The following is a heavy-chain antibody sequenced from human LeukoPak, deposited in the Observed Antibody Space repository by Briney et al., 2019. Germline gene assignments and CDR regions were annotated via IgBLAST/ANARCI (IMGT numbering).Heavy chain of an antibody. CDR2: ISYDGSNK. CDR3: ARLIRLGYYYMDV. D-gene: IGHD3-16*01. Sequence: GGSLRLSCAASGFTFSDEGMHWVRQAPGKGLEWVAVISYDGSNKYYADSVKGRFTISRDNSKNTLYLQMNSLRAEDTAVYYCARLIRLGYYYMDVWGKGTTVTVSS. CDR1: GFTFSDEG. V-gene: IGHV3-30*19. J-gene: IGHJ6*03.